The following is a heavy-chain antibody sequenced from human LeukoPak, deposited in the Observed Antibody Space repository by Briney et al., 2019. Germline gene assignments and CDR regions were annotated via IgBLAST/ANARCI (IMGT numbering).Heavy chain of an antibody. V-gene: IGHV4-61*02. CDR2: IYTTGST. D-gene: IGHD6-6*01. CDR1: GGSISSDDYY. J-gene: IGHJ4*02. Sequence: SQTLSLTCTVSGGSISSDDYYWSWIRQPAGKGLEWIGRIYTTGSTNYNPSLKSRVSISVDTSKNQFSLNLSSVTAADTAVYYCARNRRSGSSAIDYWGQGTLVTVSS. CDR3: ARNRRSGSSAIDY.